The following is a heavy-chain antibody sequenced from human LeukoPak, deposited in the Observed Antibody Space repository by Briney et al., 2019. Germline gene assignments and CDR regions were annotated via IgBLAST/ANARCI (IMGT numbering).Heavy chain of an antibody. V-gene: IGHV3-21*01. CDR1: GFTFSSYS. D-gene: IGHD6-19*01. CDR2: ISSSSSYI. Sequence: GGSLRLSCAASGFTFSSYSMNWVRQAPGKGLEWVSSISSSSSYIYYADSVKGRFTISRDNAKNSLYLQMNSPRAEDTAVYYCASYSSGWSNDAFDIWGQGTMVTVSS. J-gene: IGHJ3*02. CDR3: ASYSSGWSNDAFDI.